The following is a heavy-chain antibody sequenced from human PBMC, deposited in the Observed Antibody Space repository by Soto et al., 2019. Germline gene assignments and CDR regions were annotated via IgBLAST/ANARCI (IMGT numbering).Heavy chain of an antibody. CDR3: ARDQTGYHDSSGPPHY. CDR2: IYYSGST. J-gene: IGHJ4*02. V-gene: IGHV4-59*01. CDR1: GGSISSYY. Sequence: PSETLSLTCTVSGGSISSYYWSWIRQPPGKGLEWIGYIYYSGSTNYNPSLKSRVTISVDTSKNQFSLKLSSVTAADTAVYYCARDQTGYHDSSGPPHYSGQGTLVTVS. D-gene: IGHD3-22*01.